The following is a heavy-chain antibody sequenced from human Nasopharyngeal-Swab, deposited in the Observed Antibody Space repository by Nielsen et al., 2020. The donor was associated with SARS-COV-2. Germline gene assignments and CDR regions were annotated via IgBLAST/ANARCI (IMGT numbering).Heavy chain of an antibody. V-gene: IGHV3-9*01. CDR2: ISWNSGSI. D-gene: IGHD4-17*01. J-gene: IGHJ4*02. CDR3: ARDSRVTTVTPIPGDF. Sequence: SLKISCAASGFTFDDYAMHWVRQAPGKGLEWVSGISWNSGSIGYADSVKGRFTISRDNAKNSLYLQMNSLRVEDTAVYYCARDSRVTTVTPIPGDFWGQGTLVTVSS. CDR1: GFTFDDYA.